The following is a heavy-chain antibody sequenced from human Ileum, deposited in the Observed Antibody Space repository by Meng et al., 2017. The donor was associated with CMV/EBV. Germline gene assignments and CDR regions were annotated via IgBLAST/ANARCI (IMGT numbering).Heavy chain of an antibody. D-gene: IGHD6-13*01. V-gene: IGHV3-30*04. CDR1: GFTFSSYA. J-gene: IGHJ4*02. Sequence: ACGFTFSSYAMHWVRQAPGKGLEWVAVISYDGSNKYYADSVKGRFTISRDNSKNTLYLQMNSLRAEDTAVYYCARDIAALPPAKMDYWGQGTLVTVSS. CDR2: ISYDGSNK. CDR3: ARDIAALPPAKMDY.